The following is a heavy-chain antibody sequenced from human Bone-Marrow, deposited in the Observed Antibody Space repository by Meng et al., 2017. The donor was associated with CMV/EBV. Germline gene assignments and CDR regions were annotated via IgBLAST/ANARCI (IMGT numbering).Heavy chain of an antibody. V-gene: IGHV4-39*07. CDR1: GGSISSYY. CDR3: AREGGDDYGGNWIGY. D-gene: IGHD4-23*01. Sequence: SETLSLTCTVSGGSISSYYWGWIRQPPGKGLEWIGSIYYSGSTYYNPSLKSRVTISVDTSKNQFSLKLSSVTAADTAVYYCAREGGDDYGGNWIGYWGQGTLVTVSS. CDR2: IYYSGST. J-gene: IGHJ4*02.